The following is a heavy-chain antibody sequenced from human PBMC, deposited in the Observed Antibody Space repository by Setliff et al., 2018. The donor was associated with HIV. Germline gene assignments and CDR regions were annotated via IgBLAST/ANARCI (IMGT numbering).Heavy chain of an antibody. Sequence: SETLSLTCTVSGGSINSHYWNWIRQPPGKGPEWLAYVYYSGSTNYNPPLKSRVTISVDTSKNHFSLRLNSLTAADTAVYYCARALAYCGADCPEDAFDIWGQGTMVTVSS. J-gene: IGHJ3*02. D-gene: IGHD2-21*01. CDR1: GGSINSHY. V-gene: IGHV4-59*11. CDR3: ARALAYCGADCPEDAFDI. CDR2: VYYSGST.